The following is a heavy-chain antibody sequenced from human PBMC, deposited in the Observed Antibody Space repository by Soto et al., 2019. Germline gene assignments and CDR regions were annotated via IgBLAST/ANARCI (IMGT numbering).Heavy chain of an antibody. Sequence: QVQLVQSGGEVKRPGASVKVSCKTSGYTFSNYGITWVRQAPGQPLEWLGWISLNSDGTNYAQKFDGIVSMTKDTSTTTAMMEMSSPRSDDTVDYYCARVVPGAEAWFGPWGQGTLVTVSS. CDR3: ARVVPGAEAWFGP. CDR2: ISLNSDGT. V-gene: IGHV1-18*01. CDR1: GYTFSNYG. D-gene: IGHD2-2*01. J-gene: IGHJ5*02.